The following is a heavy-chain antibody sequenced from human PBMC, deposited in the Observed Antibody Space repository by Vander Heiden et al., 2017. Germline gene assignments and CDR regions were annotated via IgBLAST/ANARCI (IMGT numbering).Heavy chain of an antibody. J-gene: IGHJ4*02. D-gene: IGHD4-17*01. CDR3: PKASGRTTLSYFDD. CDR1: FTFSSYA. Sequence: FTFSSYAMSWVRQAPGKGLEWVSAISGSGGSKYYADAGKGRFTISRDNSKNALYRQMNGLRAEATPVYYFPKASGRTTLSYFDDGCQGTIVTVSS. CDR2: ISGSGGSK. V-gene: IGHV3-23*01.